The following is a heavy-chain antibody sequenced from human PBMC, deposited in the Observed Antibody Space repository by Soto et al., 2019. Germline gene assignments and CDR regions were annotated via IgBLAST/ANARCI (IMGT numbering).Heavy chain of an antibody. J-gene: IGHJ6*03. CDR2: ISSSSSTI. D-gene: IGHD2-21*01. V-gene: IGHV3-48*01. CDR3: ARFADLYFYYYMDV. Sequence: GGSLRLSCAASGFTFSSYSMNWVRQAPGKGLEWVSYISSSSSTIYYADSVKGRFTISRDNAKNSLYLQMNSLRAEDTAVYYCARFADLYFYYYMDVWGKGTTVTVSS. CDR1: GFTFSSYS.